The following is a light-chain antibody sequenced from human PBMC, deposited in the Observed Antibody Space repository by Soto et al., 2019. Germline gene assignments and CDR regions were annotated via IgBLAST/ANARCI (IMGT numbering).Light chain of an antibody. V-gene: IGKV1-9*01. Sequence: DIQLTQSPSFLSASVGDRVTITCRASQGISSYLAWFQQKPGEAPKLLIFAASTLLSGVPSRFSGSGSGTEFTLTISSLQPEDFAAYYCQQLNSYPPMYTFGQGTKLEIK. CDR2: AAS. CDR1: QGISSY. CDR3: QQLNSYPPMYT. J-gene: IGKJ2*01.